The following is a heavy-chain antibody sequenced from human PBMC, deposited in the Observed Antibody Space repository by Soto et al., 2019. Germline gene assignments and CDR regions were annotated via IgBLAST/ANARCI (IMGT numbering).Heavy chain of an antibody. J-gene: IGHJ6*02. D-gene: IGHD6-25*01. CDR2: IIPFFHAP. CDR3: VKSRAAGPPRGGMDV. CDR1: GGTFGKNA. V-gene: IGHV1-69*13. Sequence: SVKVSCKASGGTFGKNAFSWVRQAPGQGLEWMGGIIPFFHAPNYAQKLQGRVTITADESMNMVFMEMSSLRSEDTAIYYSVKSRAAGPPRGGMDVWGQGTTVTVSS.